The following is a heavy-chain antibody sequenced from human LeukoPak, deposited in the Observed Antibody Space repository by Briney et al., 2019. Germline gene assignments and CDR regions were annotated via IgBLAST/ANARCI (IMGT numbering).Heavy chain of an antibody. CDR3: AELGITMIGGV. CDR1: GFIFSTYS. J-gene: IGHJ6*04. V-gene: IGHV3-48*04. D-gene: IGHD3-10*02. Sequence: GGSLRLSCAASGFIFSTYSMNWVRQAPGKGLEWVSYISSSGSTIYYADSVKGRFTISRDNAKNSLYLQMNSLRAEDTAVYYCAELGITMIGGVWGKGTTVTISS. CDR2: ISSSGSTI.